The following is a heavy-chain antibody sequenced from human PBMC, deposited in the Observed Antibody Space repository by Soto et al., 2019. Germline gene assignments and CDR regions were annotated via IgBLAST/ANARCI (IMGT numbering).Heavy chain of an antibody. J-gene: IGHJ4*02. V-gene: IGHV1-18*01. CDR3: XXDXXLSVVVAATPVDY. CDR2: ISAYNGNT. CDR1: GYTFTSYG. D-gene: IGHD2-15*01. Sequence: QVQXVQSGAEVKKPGASVKVSCKASGYTFTSYGISWVRQAPGQGLEWMGWISAYNGNTNYAQKFXXXXXXXXXTXXXXXXXXXXXXXXXXXXXXXXXXDXXLSVVVAATPVDYWGQGTLVXV.